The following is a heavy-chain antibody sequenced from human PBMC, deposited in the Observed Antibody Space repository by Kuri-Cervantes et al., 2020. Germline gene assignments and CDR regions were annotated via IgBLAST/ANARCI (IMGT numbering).Heavy chain of an antibody. J-gene: IGHJ6*02. CDR2: INTRSGST. Sequence: ASVKVSCKASGYTFTSYYIHWVRQAPGQGLEWMGIINTRSGSTSYAPKFQGRVTMTRNTSISTAYMELSSLRSEDTAVYYCAWGRYSGYDFDGMDVWGQGTTVTVSS. CDR3: AWGRYSGYDFDGMDV. D-gene: IGHD5-12*01. V-gene: IGHV1-46*01. CDR1: GYTFTSYY.